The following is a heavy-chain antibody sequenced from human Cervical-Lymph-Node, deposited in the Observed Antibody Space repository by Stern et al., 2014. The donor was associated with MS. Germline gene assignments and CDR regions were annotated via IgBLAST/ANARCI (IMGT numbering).Heavy chain of an antibody. J-gene: IGHJ4*02. V-gene: IGHV3-23*04. CDR1: EFTFSTYV. Sequence: EVQLVESGGGLVQPGGSLRLSCAASEFTFSTYVMSWVRQAPGKGLEWVSALTGASDSTYYADSVKGRFTISRDNSRNTLFLQMNSLRAEDTALYFCAKGSAAARPHYFDYWGQGTLVTVSS. D-gene: IGHD6-6*01. CDR2: LTGASDST. CDR3: AKGSAAARPHYFDY.